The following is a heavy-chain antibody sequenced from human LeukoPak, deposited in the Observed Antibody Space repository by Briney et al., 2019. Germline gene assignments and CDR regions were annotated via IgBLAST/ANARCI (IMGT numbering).Heavy chain of an antibody. D-gene: IGHD3-22*01. CDR1: GGSFSGYY. J-gene: IGHJ4*02. V-gene: IGHV4-34*01. CDR3: AREDSSGTIDY. CDR2: INHSGST. Sequence: SETLSLTCAVYGGSFSGYYWSWIRQPPGKGLEWIGEINHSGSTNYNPSLKSRVTISVDTSKNQFFLKLSSVTAADTAVYYCAREDSSGTIDYWGQGTLVTVSS.